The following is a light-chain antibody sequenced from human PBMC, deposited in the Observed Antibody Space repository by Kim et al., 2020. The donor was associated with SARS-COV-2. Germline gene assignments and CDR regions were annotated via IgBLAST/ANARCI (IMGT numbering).Light chain of an antibody. J-gene: IGLJ1*01. V-gene: IGLV6-57*01. Sequence: GTTVTVSCNRSRCRLGRHCVEWYPRGPGGSPNPFIYWDNPSPPGVPDRFSGSIDTSSNSASLTISGLQTEDEADYYCQSYHSNNYVFGSGTKVTVL. CDR3: QSYHSNNYV. CDR1: RCRLGRHC. CDR2: WDN.